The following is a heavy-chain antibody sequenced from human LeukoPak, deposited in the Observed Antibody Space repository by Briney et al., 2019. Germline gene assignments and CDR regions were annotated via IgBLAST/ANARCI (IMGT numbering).Heavy chain of an antibody. CDR3: ARISIAVAGTFDY. CDR2: TYYSGST. CDR1: GGSISSSSYY. J-gene: IGHJ4*02. V-gene: IGHV4-39*01. Sequence: SETLSLTCTVSGGSISSSSYYWGWIRQPPGKGLEWIGSTYYSGSTYYNPSLKSRVTISVDTSKNQFSLKLSSVTAADTAVYYCARISIAVAGTFDYWGQGTLVTVSS. D-gene: IGHD6-19*01.